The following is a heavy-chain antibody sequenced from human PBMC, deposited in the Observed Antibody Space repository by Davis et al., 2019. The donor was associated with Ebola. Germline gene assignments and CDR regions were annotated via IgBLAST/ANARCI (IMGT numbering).Heavy chain of an antibody. CDR1: GFTFSSYG. V-gene: IGHV3-30*03. CDR3: ARDREWEPDAFDI. J-gene: IGHJ3*02. CDR2: ISYDGSNN. Sequence: PGGSLRLSCAASGFTFSSYGMHWVRQAPGKGLEWVAVISYDGSNNYYADSVKGRFTISRDNSKNTLYLQMNSLRAEDTAVYYCARDREWEPDAFDIWGQGTMVTVSS. D-gene: IGHD1-26*01.